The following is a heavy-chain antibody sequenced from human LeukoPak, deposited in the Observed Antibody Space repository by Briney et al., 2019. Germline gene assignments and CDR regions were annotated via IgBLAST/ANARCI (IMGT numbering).Heavy chain of an antibody. J-gene: IGHJ6*03. CDR2: INPNSGGT. CDR3: ARSPYYYYYMDV. V-gene: IGHV1-2*02. CDR1: GYTFTSNG. Sequence: ASVKVSCKASGYTFTSNGFIWVRQAPGQGLEWMGWINPNSGGTNYAQKFQGRVTMTRDTSISTAYMELSRLRCDDTAVYYCARSPYYYYYMDVWGKGTTVTISS.